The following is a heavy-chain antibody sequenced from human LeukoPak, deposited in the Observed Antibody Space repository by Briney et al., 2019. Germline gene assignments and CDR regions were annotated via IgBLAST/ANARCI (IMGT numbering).Heavy chain of an antibody. J-gene: IGHJ4*01. Sequence: GGSLRLSCEASGFSFSSYAFAWVRQGPGKGLEWVAAVTSGGDGTHFADSVKGRFTISRDNTKNTMYLQMNSLRVEDTAMYFCGSDPNGDYVGALGYWGRGALVTVSS. CDR3: GSDPNGDYVGALGY. D-gene: IGHD2-8*01. CDR1: GFSFSSYA. CDR2: VTSGGDGT. V-gene: IGHV3-23*01.